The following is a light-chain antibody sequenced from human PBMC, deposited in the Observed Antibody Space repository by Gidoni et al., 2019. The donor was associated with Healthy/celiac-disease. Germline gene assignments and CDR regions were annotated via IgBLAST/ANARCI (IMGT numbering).Light chain of an antibody. CDR2: LNSDCCH. J-gene: IGLJ2*01. CDR1: SGYSSYA. V-gene: IGLV4-69*01. Sequence: QLVLTHPPPAPASLGASVKLTCPLSSGYSSYAIAWQQQQPEKGPRYLMKLNSDCCHSKGDGVPDRFSGASSGAERYLTISSLQSEDEADYYCQTWDTGIHVVFGGGTKLTVL. CDR3: QTWDTGIHVV.